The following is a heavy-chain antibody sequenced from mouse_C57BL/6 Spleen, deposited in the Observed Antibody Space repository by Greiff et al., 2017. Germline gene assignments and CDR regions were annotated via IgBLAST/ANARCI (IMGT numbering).Heavy chain of an antibody. Sequence: EVQLVESGEGLVKPGGSLKLSCAASGFTFSSYAMSWVRQTPEKRLEWVAYISSGGDYIYYADTVKGRFTISRDNARNTLYLQLSSLKSEDTAMXYCTREGVTGNYGSWYYFDYWGKGTTLTVSS. CDR1: GFTFSSYA. CDR3: TREGVTGNYGSWYYFDY. V-gene: IGHV5-9-1*02. D-gene: IGHD1-1*01. CDR2: ISSGGDYI. J-gene: IGHJ2*01.